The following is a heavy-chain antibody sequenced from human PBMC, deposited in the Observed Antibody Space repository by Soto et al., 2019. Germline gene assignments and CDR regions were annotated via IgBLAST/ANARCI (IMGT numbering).Heavy chain of an antibody. V-gene: IGHV3-30*18. CDR3: AKALLKTTVTTPGS. CDR1: GFTFRNYG. J-gene: IGHJ5*02. D-gene: IGHD4-17*01. Sequence: QVQLVESGGGVVQPGRSLRLSCTASGFTFRNYGMHWVRQAPGKGLEWVAVISFDGNNEYYSGSVKGRFTLSRDNFKDTLYLQMNSLRDEDTAVYYCAKALLKTTVTTPGSWGKGTLVTVSS. CDR2: ISFDGNNE.